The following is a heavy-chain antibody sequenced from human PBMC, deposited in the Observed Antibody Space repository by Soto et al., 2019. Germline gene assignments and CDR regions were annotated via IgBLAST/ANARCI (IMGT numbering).Heavy chain of an antibody. D-gene: IGHD4-17*01. CDR1: GGSFSNGDYY. J-gene: IGHJ6*02. Sequence: QVQLEESGPGQVKPSQTLSLTCTVSGGSFSNGDYYWGWIRQPPGKGLQWIAYIYYSGSIYYNPSPQSRVTISLDTSTNQFSLTLSPVTAADTAVYYCARGPGDYYDYYGLDVWGHGTTVTVSS. CDR2: IYYSGSI. V-gene: IGHV4-30-4*01. CDR3: ARGPGDYYDYYGLDV.